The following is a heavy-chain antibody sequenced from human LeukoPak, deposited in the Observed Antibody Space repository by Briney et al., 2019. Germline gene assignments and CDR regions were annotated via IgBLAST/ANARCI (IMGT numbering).Heavy chain of an antibody. V-gene: IGHV3-15*01. CDR1: GFTFSNAW. D-gene: IGHD3-9*01. J-gene: IGHJ4*02. CDR2: IKSKTDGGTT. CDR3: TTVGYDILTGYFPYFDY. Sequence: GGSLRLSCAASGFTFSNAWMSWVRQAPGKGLEWVGRIKSKTDGGTTDYAAPVKGRFTISRDDSKNTLYLQMNSLKTEDTAVYYCTTVGYDILTGYFPYFDYWGQGTLVTVSS.